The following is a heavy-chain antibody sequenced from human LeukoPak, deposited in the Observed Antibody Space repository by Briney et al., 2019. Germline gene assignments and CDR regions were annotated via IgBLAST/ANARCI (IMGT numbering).Heavy chain of an antibody. J-gene: IGHJ3*02. D-gene: IGHD3-22*01. CDR3: ARVAAVGHYYDSSGYSSAFDI. CDR1: GYTFTSYY. Sequence: ASVKVSCKASGYTFTSYYMHWVRQAPGQGLEWMGIINPSGGSTSYAQKFQGRVTMTRDTSTSTVYMELSSLRSEDTAVYYCARVAAVGHYYDSSGYSSAFDIWGQGTMVTVSS. V-gene: IGHV1-46*01. CDR2: INPSGGST.